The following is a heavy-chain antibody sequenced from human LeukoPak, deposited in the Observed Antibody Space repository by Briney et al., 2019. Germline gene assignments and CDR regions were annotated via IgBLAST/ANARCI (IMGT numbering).Heavy chain of an antibody. D-gene: IGHD3-10*01. CDR2: ISSSTS. CDR1: GFTFSNYC. V-gene: IGHV3-21*01. Sequence: PGGSLRLSCAASGFTFSNYCMNWVRQAPGKGLEWVSSISSSTSYADSVKGRFTISRDSAKHSLYLQMNSLRAEDTAVYYCARASGPFDYWGQGTLVTVSS. CDR3: ARASGPFDY. J-gene: IGHJ4*02.